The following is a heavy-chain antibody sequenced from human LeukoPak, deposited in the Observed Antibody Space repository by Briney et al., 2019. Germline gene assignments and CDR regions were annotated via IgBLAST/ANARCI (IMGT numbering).Heavy chain of an antibody. CDR3: TSWGDTTAEYFQR. Sequence: GGSLRLSCVISGFTFNRCWMNWVRQAPGKGLEWVAHINPDGRDTYYVDSVKGRFTISRDNAQNSMYLQMNSLRVEDMAVYYCTSWGDTTAEYFQRWGQGTLVTVSS. CDR2: INPDGRDT. CDR1: GFTFNRCW. J-gene: IGHJ1*01. D-gene: IGHD2-21*02. V-gene: IGHV3-7*01.